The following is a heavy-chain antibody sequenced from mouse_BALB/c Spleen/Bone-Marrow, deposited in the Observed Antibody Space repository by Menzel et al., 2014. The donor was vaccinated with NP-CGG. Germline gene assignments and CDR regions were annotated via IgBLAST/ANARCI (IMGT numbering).Heavy chain of an antibody. J-gene: IGHJ3*01. CDR2: TSSGGGST. D-gene: IGHD2-14*01. CDR3: ARLPSYYRYEDAY. Sequence: EVKLQESGGGLVKPGGSLKLSCAASGFAFSSYDMSWVRQTPEKRLEWVAYTSSGGGSTYYPDTVKGRFTISRDNAKNTLYLQMSSLKSEDTAMYYCARLPSYYRYEDAYWGQGTLVTVSA. V-gene: IGHV5-12-1*01. CDR1: GFAFSSYD.